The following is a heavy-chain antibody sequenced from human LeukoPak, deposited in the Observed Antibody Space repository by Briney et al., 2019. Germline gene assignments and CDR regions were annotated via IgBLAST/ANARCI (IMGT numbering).Heavy chain of an antibody. J-gene: IGHJ3*02. CDR3: ARVGGYSYADDAFDI. V-gene: IGHV3-7*01. D-gene: IGHD5-18*01. Sequence: GGSLRLSCAASGFSFSSYWMAWVRQAPGKGLEWVANIKPDGSEKKYGDSVKGRFTISRDNAKNSVYLQMSSLRAEETAVYYCARVGGYSYADDAFDIWGQGTMVTVSS. CDR1: GFSFSSYW. CDR2: IKPDGSEK.